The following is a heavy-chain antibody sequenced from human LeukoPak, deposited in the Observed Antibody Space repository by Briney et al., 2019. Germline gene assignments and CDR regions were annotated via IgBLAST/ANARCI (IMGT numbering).Heavy chain of an antibody. CDR2: IHHSGST. V-gene: IGHV4-31*03. Sequence: SETLSLTCTVSGGSISSGNYYWSWIRQHPGKGLEWIGYIHHSGSTYYNPSLKSRVIISVNTSKNQFSLKLNSVTAADTAVYYCASYGYFGFLYFDYWGQGTLVTVSS. CDR3: ASYGYFGFLYFDY. D-gene: IGHD5-18*01. J-gene: IGHJ4*02. CDR1: GGSISSGNYY.